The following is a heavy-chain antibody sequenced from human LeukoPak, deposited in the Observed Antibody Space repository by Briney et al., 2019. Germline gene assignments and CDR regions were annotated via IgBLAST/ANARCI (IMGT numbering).Heavy chain of an antibody. J-gene: IGHJ6*03. CDR2: VHHSGST. V-gene: IGHV4-39*01. D-gene: IGHD3-10*01. CDR3: ARQLYVSGSYYAPMDV. Sequence: SETLSLTCSVSGGSISSSSYFWGWIRQPPGKGLEWIASVHHSGSTYYNPSLKSRLTISVDTSKNQFSLKMSSVTAADTAVYFCARQLYVSGSYYAPMDVWGKGTTVTVSS. CDR1: GGSISSSSYF.